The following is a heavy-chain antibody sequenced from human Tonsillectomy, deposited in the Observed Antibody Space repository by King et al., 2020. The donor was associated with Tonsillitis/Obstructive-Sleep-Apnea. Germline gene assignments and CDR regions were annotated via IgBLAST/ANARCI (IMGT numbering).Heavy chain of an antibody. J-gene: IGHJ6*03. V-gene: IGHV2-70*11. CDR2: IDWDDDK. CDR1: GFSLSTSEMC. Sequence: VTLKESGPALVKPTQTLTLTCTFSGFSLSTSEMCVSWIRQPPGKALEWLARIDWDDDKYYSTSLKTRHTISKDTSKNQVVLTMTNMDPVDTATYFCARNEDYYYYMDVWGKGTTVTVSS. CDR3: ARNEDYYYYMDV.